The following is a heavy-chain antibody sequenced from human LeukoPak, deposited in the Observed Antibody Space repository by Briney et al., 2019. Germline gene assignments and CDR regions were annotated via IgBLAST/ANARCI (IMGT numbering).Heavy chain of an antibody. CDR2: IWYDGSNK. J-gene: IGHJ4*02. CDR1: GFTFSSYG. Sequence: PGRSLRLSCAASGFTFSSYGMHWVRQAPGKGLEWVAGIWYDGSNKYYADSVKGRFTISRDNSKNTLYLQMNSLRAEDTAVYYCAREGYDYVWGSYRQYYFDYWGQGTLVTVSS. V-gene: IGHV3-33*01. D-gene: IGHD3-16*02. CDR3: AREGYDYVWGSYRQYYFDY.